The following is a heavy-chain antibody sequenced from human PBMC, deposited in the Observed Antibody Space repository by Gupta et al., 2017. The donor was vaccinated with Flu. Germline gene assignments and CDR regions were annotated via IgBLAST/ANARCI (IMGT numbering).Heavy chain of an antibody. D-gene: IGHD6-6*01. V-gene: IGHV1-8*01. CDR2: MNPNSGNT. J-gene: IGHJ6*02. Sequence: QVQLVQSGAEVKMSGASVKVSCKASAYTFTSYDINWVRQATGGGLECMGWMNPNSGNTGYAQKFQGRVTMTRNTSISTAYMELVSLRSEDTAVYYCARVPGASPKYSSPHDERYYYYGMDVWGQGTTVTVSS. CDR3: ARVPGASPKYSSPHDERYYYYGMDV. CDR1: AYTFTSYD.